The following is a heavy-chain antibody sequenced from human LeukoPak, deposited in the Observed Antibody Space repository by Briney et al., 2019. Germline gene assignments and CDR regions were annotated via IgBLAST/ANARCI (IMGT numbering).Heavy chain of an antibody. CDR3: AREGDYNGSGRGDS. D-gene: IGHD3-10*01. V-gene: IGHV1-2*02. CDR1: GYTFTGFY. CDR2: VNPNTGAT. J-gene: IGHJ4*02. Sequence: ASVKVSCKTSGYTFTGFYIHWVRQAPGQGLEWMGWVNPNTGATNFAQKFQGRVTMTTDTSVSTAYMDLRRLRFDDTAVYYCAREGDYNGSGRGDSWGQGSLVVVSS.